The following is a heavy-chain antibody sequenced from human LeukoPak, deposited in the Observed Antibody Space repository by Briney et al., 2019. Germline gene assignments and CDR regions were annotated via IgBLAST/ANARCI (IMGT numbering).Heavy chain of an antibody. CDR2: ISSSSSTI. CDR3: ARDSYGNFDY. J-gene: IGHJ4*02. D-gene: IGHD1-26*01. CDR1: GFTFSSYS. V-gene: IGHV3-48*01. Sequence: PGGSLRLSCAASGFTFSSYSMNWVRQAPGKGLEWVSYISSSSSTIYYADSVKGRFTISRDNAKNSLYLQMNSLRAEDTAVYYCARDSYGNFDYWGQGTLATVSS.